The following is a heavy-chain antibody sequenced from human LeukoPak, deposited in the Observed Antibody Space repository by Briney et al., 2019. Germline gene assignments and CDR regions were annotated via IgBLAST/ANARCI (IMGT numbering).Heavy chain of an antibody. Sequence: GGSLRLSCAASGFTFSSYNMNWVRQAPGKGLEWVSSISSSSSYIYYADSVKGRFTISRDNAKNSLYLQMNSLRAEDTAVYYCARETYSSSWGDLYYYGMDVWGQGTTVTVSS. J-gene: IGHJ6*02. D-gene: IGHD6-13*01. V-gene: IGHV3-21*01. CDR1: GFTFSSYN. CDR2: ISSSSSYI. CDR3: ARETYSSSWGDLYYYGMDV.